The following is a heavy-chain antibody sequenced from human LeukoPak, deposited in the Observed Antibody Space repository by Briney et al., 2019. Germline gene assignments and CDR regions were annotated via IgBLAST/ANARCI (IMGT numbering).Heavy chain of an antibody. CDR3: ARRGYGDYGFDY. CDR1: GGSISSSSYY. Sequence: PSETLSLTCTVSGGSISSSSYYWGWIRQPPGKGLEWIGSIYYSGSTYYNPSLKSRVTISVDTSKNQFSLKLSSVTAADTAVYYCARRGYGDYGFDYWGQGTLVTVSS. D-gene: IGHD4-17*01. V-gene: IGHV4-39*01. J-gene: IGHJ4*02. CDR2: IYYSGST.